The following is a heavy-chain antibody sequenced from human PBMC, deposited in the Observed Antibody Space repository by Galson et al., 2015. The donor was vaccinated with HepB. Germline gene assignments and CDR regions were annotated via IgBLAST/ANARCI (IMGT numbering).Heavy chain of an antibody. Sequence: SVKVSCKASGGTFGSYTISWVRQAPGQGLEWMGRIIPILGIANYAQKFQGRVTMTEDTSTDTAYMELSSLRSEDTAVYYCATYRDGYNWRGGSGAFDIWGQGTMVTVSS. CDR1: GGTFGSYT. V-gene: IGHV1-69*02. D-gene: IGHD5-24*01. J-gene: IGHJ3*02. CDR2: IIPILGIA. CDR3: ATYRDGYNWRGGSGAFDI.